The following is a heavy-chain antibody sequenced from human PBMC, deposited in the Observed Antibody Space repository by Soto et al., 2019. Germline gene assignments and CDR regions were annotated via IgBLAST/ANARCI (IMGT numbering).Heavy chain of an antibody. D-gene: IGHD5-12*01. V-gene: IGHV1-69*13. CDR3: ARGDGYTRDHWYFQH. CDR2: IIPIFGTA. J-gene: IGHJ1*01. CDR1: GGTFSSYA. Sequence: GASVKVSCKASGGTFSSYAISWVRQAPGQGLEWMGGIIPIFGTANYAQKFQGRVTITADESTSTAYMELSSLRSEDTAVYYCARGDGYTRDHWYFQHWGQGTLVTVSS.